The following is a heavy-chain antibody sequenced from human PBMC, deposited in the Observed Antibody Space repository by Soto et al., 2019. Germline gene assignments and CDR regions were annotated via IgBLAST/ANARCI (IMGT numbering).Heavy chain of an antibody. J-gene: IGHJ6*02. D-gene: IGHD2-2*01. Sequence: QVQLVQSGAEVKKPGASVKVSCKASGYTFTGYYMHWVRQAPGQGLEWMGWINPNSGGTNYAQKFQGWVTMTRDTSTSTAYMELSRLRSDDTAVYYCARDPGYCSSTSCSNYYYYGMDVWGQGTTVTVSS. CDR1: GYTFTGYY. CDR2: INPNSGGT. V-gene: IGHV1-2*04. CDR3: ARDPGYCSSTSCSNYYYYGMDV.